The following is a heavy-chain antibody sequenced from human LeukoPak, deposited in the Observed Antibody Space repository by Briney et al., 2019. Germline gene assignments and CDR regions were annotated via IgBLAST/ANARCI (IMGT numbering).Heavy chain of an antibody. CDR2: IYYSGST. D-gene: IGHD6-13*01. J-gene: IGHJ6*02. CDR3: ARGSSFYSTYYYYYGMDV. CDR1: GGSISGYY. V-gene: IGHV4-59*01. Sequence: SETLSLTCTVSGGSISGYYWSWIRQPPGKGLEWIGYIYYSGSTNYNPSLKSRVTISVDTSKNQFSLKLSSVTAADTAVYYCARGSSFYSTYYYYYGMDVWGQGTTVTVSS.